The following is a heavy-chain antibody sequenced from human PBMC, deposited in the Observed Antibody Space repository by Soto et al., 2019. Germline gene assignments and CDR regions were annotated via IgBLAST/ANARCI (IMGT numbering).Heavy chain of an antibody. Sequence: GGSLRLSCAASGFTFSSYEMNWVRQAPGKGLEWVSYISSSGNTIYYADSVKGRFTISRDNAKNSLYLQMNSLRAEDTAVYYCARWSYLDYWGQGTRVTVSS. D-gene: IGHD3-3*01. CDR1: GFTFSSYE. CDR3: ARWSYLDY. CDR2: ISSSGNTI. J-gene: IGHJ4*02. V-gene: IGHV3-48*03.